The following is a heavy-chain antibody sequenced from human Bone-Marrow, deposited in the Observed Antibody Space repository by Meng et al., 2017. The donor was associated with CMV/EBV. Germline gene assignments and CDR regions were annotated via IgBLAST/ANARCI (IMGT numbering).Heavy chain of an antibody. CDR3: ATQNTARGPHFDY. V-gene: IGHV1-24*01. CDR2: FDPEDGET. Sequence: ASVKVSCKVSGCTLTEVAMHWVRQAPGKGLEWMGGFDPEDGETIYAQKFQGRVTMTEDTSTDTAYMELSSLRSADTAVYYCATQNTARGPHFDYCGQGTLVTVSS. CDR1: GCTLTEVA. D-gene: IGHD5-18*01. J-gene: IGHJ4*02.